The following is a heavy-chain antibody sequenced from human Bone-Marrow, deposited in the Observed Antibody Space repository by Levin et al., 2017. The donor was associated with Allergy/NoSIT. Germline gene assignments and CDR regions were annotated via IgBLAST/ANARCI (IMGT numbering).Heavy chain of an antibody. CDR1: GFTFSRYW. V-gene: IGHV3-74*01. J-gene: IGHJ5*02. CDR3: ARLNDYGCFDP. D-gene: IGHD4-17*01. Sequence: PGGSLRLSCAASGFTFSRYWMLWVRQAPGKGLVWVSRINSDESTTNYADYVKGRFTTSRDNAKNTVYLQMNSLRAEDTAVYYCARLNDYGCFDPWGQGTLVTVSS. CDR2: INSDESTT.